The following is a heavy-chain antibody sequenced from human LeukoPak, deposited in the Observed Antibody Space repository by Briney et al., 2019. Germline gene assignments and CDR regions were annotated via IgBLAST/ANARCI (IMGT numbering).Heavy chain of an antibody. CDR3: ARDREVAGLDY. D-gene: IGHD6-19*01. V-gene: IGHV4-59*01. J-gene: IGHJ4*02. Sequence: TSETLSLTCTVSGGSISSYYWSWIRQPPGKGLEWIGYIYYSGSTNYNPSLKSRVTISVDTSKNQFSLKLSSVTAADTAVYYCARDREVAGLDYWGQGTLVTVSS. CDR2: IYYSGST. CDR1: GGSISSYY.